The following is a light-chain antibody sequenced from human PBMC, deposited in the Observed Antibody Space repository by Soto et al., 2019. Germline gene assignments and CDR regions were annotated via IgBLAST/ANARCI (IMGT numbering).Light chain of an antibody. CDR3: LQDYDYPLT. J-gene: IGKJ4*01. CDR1: QDIRND. CDR2: AAS. Sequence: AIHMTQSPSSLSASVGDRVTITCRASQDIRNDLGWYQQKPGRAPNLLIYAASILQSGVPSRFSGSGSGTNFTLTIGSLQPEDFATYSCLQDYDYPLTFGGGTRGDIK. V-gene: IGKV1-6*01.